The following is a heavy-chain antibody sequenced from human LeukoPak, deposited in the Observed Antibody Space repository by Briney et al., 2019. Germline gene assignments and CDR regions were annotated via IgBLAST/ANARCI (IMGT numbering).Heavy chain of an antibody. CDR1: GFTFRSYG. CDR3: AKQPGLQWLGKYFQH. V-gene: IGHV3-30*18. CDR2: ISYDGSNE. J-gene: IGHJ1*01. D-gene: IGHD6-19*01. Sequence: GGSLRLSCAASGFTFRSYGMHWVRQAPGKGLEWVAIISYDGSNEYHADSVKGRFTISRDNSKNTMYLQMNSLRAEDTAVYYCAKQPGLQWLGKYFQHWGQGTLVTVSS.